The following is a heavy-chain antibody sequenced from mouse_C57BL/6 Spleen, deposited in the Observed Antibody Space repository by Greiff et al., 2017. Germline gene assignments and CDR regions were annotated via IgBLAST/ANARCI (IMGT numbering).Heavy chain of an antibody. D-gene: IGHD1-1*01. J-gene: IGHJ2*01. CDR2: ISYDGSN. CDR3: ARNDGSSPDY. Sequence: EVKLEESGPGLVKPSQSLSLTCSVTGYSITSGYYWNWIRQFPGNKLEWMGYISYDGSNNYNPSLKNRISITRDTSKNQFFLKLNSVTTEDTATYYCARNDGSSPDYWGQGTTLTVSS. V-gene: IGHV3-6*01. CDR1: GYSITSGYY.